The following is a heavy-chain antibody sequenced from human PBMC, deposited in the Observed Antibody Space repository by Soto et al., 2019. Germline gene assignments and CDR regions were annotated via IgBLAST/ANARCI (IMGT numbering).Heavy chain of an antibody. D-gene: IGHD6-13*01. CDR2: IIPIFGTA. Sequence: SVEASCKASVGTFSSFAITWVRQAPGQGLEWVGGIIPIFGTANYAQKFQGRVTITADTSTSTAYMELSSLRSEDTSVYYCARHIAAALYYYNHYGMEGWHQGTTLPVS. CDR3: ARHIAAALYYYNHYGMEG. V-gene: IGHV1-69*06. CDR1: VGTFSSFA. J-gene: IGHJ6*02.